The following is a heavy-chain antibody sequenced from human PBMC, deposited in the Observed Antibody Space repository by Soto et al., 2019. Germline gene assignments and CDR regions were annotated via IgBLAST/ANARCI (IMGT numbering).Heavy chain of an antibody. J-gene: IGHJ6*02. CDR2: ISYDGNNK. Sequence: QVQLVESGGGVVQPGRSLRLSCAASGFILSTYAMYWVRQAPGKVLEWVAVISYDGNNKYYADSVKGRFTISRDNSKNTLYLQMNSLRAEDTAVYYCARAGCDGGSCYTLVGLRYGMDVWGQGTTVTVSS. CDR3: ARAGCDGGSCYTLVGLRYGMDV. CDR1: GFILSTYA. D-gene: IGHD2-15*01. V-gene: IGHV3-30-3*01.